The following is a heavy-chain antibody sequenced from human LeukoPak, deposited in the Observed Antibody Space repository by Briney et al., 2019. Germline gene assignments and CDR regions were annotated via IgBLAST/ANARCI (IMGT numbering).Heavy chain of an antibody. Sequence: GASVKVSCKASGYTFTDYYIHWVRQAPGQGLEWMGWINPNSGGTNYAQNFQGRVTMTRDTYITTAYMGPSRLRLDDTAVYYCAVGRRTDFDYWGQGTLVTVSS. J-gene: IGHJ4*02. CDR3: AVGRRTDFDY. V-gene: IGHV1-2*02. CDR2: INPNSGGT. D-gene: IGHD1-26*01. CDR1: GYTFTDYY.